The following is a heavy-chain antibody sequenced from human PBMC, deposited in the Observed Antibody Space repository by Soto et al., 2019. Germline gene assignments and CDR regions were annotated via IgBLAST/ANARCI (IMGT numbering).Heavy chain of an antibody. Sequence: EVQLVESGGGLVQPGGSLRLSCAASGFTFSSHWMVWVRQAPGKGLVWVSRIFSDGITTSYADCVKGRFTISRDNAKNTLYLQMNSLRVEDTAVYYCARGLTGSGTDNDYWGQGSLVTVSS. V-gene: IGHV3-74*01. J-gene: IGHJ4*02. CDR2: IFSDGITT. CDR1: GFTFSSHW. D-gene: IGHD3-9*01. CDR3: ARGLTGSGTDNDY.